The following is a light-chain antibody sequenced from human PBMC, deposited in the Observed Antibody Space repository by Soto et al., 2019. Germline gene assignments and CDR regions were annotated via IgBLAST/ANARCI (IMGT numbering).Light chain of an antibody. CDR1: SSDVGGYNY. V-gene: IGLV2-14*01. Sequence: QSVLTQPASVSGSPGQPITISCTGTSSDVGGYNYVSWYQQYPGKAPKLMIYGVTNRPSGVSNRFSGSKTGNTASLTISGLQAEDEAYYYCFSHRSGDSHVFGTGTKVTVL. J-gene: IGLJ1*01. CDR3: FSHRSGDSHV. CDR2: GVT.